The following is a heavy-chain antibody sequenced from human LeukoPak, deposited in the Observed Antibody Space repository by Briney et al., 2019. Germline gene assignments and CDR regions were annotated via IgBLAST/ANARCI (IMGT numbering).Heavy chain of an antibody. D-gene: IGHD2-2*01. CDR3: AKDRRTFDCSSTSCYSYYFDY. Sequence: GGSLRLSCAASGFTFSSYGMHWVRQAPGKGLEWVAFIRYDGSNEYYADSVKGRFTISRDNSKNTLYLQMNSLRAEDTAVYYCAKDRRTFDCSSTSCYSYYFDYWGQGTLVTVSS. V-gene: IGHV3-30*02. J-gene: IGHJ4*02. CDR1: GFTFSSYG. CDR2: IRYDGSNE.